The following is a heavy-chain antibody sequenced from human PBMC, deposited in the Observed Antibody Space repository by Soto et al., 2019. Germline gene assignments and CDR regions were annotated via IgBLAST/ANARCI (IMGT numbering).Heavy chain of an antibody. CDR1: GFIFSNYD. CDR3: TKSGGFAVFDN. CDR2: ISGGGSTA. J-gene: IGHJ4*02. Sequence: PGGSLRLSCAASGFIFSNYDMRWVRQAPGEGPEWVSTISGGGSTAYFADSVKGRFTISRDNSKNTLHLQMDSLRVDDSAVYYCTKSGGFAVFDNWGQGILVTV. D-gene: IGHD5-12*01. V-gene: IGHV3-23*01.